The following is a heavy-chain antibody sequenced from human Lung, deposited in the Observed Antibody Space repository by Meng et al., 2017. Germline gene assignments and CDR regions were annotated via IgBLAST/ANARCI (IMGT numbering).Heavy chain of an antibody. D-gene: IGHD4-11*01. J-gene: IGHJ4*02. V-gene: IGHV4-34*01. CDR2: INHSGST. CDR3: ARGPTTMAHDFDY. Sequence: QVQLQQWGAGPLKPSETLALTCVVSGGSFSDYYWSWIRQPPGKGLEWIGEINHSGSTNYNPSLESQATISVDTSQNNLSLKLSSVTAADSAVYYCARGPTTMAHDFDYWGQGTLVTVSS. CDR1: GGSFSDYY.